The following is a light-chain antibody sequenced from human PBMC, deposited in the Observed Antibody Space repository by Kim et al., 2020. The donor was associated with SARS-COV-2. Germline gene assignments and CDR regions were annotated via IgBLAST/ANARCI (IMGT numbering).Light chain of an antibody. J-gene: IGLJ3*02. CDR2: TNT. Sequence: PVQGFTISDSGSDSNIGSSTVSLFRHDPGKPPKLIIHTNTQRPSGLPDRFSASKSGTSASLAISGLQSEDEADYYCSARDDSVNGWVFGGGTQLTVL. CDR1: DSNIGSST. CDR3: SARDDSVNGWV. V-gene: IGLV1-44*01.